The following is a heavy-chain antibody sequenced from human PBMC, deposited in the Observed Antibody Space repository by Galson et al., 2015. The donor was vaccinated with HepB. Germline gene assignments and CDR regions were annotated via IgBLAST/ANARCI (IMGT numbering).Heavy chain of an antibody. J-gene: IGHJ3*02. CDR3: ARARPMVRGEPWGAFDI. D-gene: IGHD3-10*01. CDR2: TYYRSKWYN. CDR1: GDSVSSNSAA. V-gene: IGHV6-1*01. Sequence: CDISGDSVSSNSAAWNWIRQSPSRGLEWLGRTYYRSKWYNDYAVSVKSRITINPDTSKNQFSLQLNSVTPEDTAVYYCARARPMVRGEPWGAFDIWGQGTMVTVSS.